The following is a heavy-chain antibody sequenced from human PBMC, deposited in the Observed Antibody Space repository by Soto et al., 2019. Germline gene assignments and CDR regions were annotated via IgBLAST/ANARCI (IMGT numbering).Heavy chain of an antibody. CDR3: ARGGGYFDY. J-gene: IGHJ4*02. D-gene: IGHD3-16*01. Sequence: EVQLVESGGGLVKPGGSLRLSCAASGFTFSSYSMNWVRQAPGKGLEWVSSISSSSSYIYYADSVKGRFTISRDNAKNSAYLQMNSLRAEDPGVYYCARGGGYFDYRGQGTLVTVSS. V-gene: IGHV3-21*01. CDR1: GFTFSSYS. CDR2: ISSSSSYI.